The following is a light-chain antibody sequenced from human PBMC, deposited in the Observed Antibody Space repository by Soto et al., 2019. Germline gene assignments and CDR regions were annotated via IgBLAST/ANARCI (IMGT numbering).Light chain of an antibody. CDR1: SDDVGAYNS. CDR2: KGT. Sequence: QSVLAQPASVSGSPGQSITISCTGTSDDVGAYNSVSWYQQLPHKAPQVILYKGTQRPSGVSSRFSGSTSGNAASLTISGLQADDEAYYFCCSSAPESTYVFVTGTKVTVL. V-gene: IGLV2-23*01. J-gene: IGLJ1*01. CDR3: CSSAPESTYV.